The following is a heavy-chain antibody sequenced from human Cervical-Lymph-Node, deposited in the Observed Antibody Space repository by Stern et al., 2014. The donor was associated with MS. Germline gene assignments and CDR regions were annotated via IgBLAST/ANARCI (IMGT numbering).Heavy chain of an antibody. CDR1: GGTFNVYA. CDR2: IIPIFGTA. Sequence: QMQLVQSGAEVKKPGSSVKVSCKASGGTFNVYAINWLRQAPGQGLEWMGGIIPIFGTANYAQKFQGRVTITADESTRTSSMQLSSLRYDDTAVYYCARDGRHTDNYGLDVWGQGTTVTVSS. J-gene: IGHJ6*02. CDR3: ARDGRHTDNYGLDV. D-gene: IGHD3-9*01. V-gene: IGHV1-69*01.